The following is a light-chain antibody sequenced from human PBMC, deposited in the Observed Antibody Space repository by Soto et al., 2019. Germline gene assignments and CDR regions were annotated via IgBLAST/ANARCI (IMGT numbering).Light chain of an antibody. CDR2: KAS. CDR1: QSIRSW. V-gene: IGKV1-5*03. CDR3: QQYNSYPWT. J-gene: IGKJ1*01. Sequence: DIQMTQSPSTLSASVGDRVTITCRASQSIRSWLAWYQQKPGKAPKLLIYKASSSESGVPSRFSGSGSGTEFTLTISSLQPDDFATYYCQQYNSYPWTFGQGTKVEIK.